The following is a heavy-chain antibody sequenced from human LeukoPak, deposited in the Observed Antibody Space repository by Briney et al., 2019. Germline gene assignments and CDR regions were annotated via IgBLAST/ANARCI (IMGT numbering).Heavy chain of an antibody. J-gene: IGHJ4*02. CDR3: AKDWTYYYGSDDY. CDR2: IRYDGSNK. D-gene: IGHD3-10*01. Sequence: GGSLRLSCAASGFTFSSYGMHWARQAPGKGLEWVAFIRYDGSNKHYADSVKGRFTISRDDSKNTLYLQMNSLRAEDTAVYYCAKDWTYYYGSDDYWGQGTLVTVSS. CDR1: GFTFSSYG. V-gene: IGHV3-30*02.